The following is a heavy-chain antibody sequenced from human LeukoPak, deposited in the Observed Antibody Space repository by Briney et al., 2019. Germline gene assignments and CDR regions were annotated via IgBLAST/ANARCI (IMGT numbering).Heavy chain of an antibody. D-gene: IGHD6-19*01. CDR1: RGTFSNYA. J-gene: IGHJ4*02. CDR2: IIPLSGAP. Sequence: SVKVSCKASRGTFSNYAISWVRQAPGLGLEWMGGIIPLSGAPNYAQDFQGRVTITADESTSTVYMELSSLRYEDTAVYFCARGATNSIAVVGDYWGQGTLVTVSS. CDR3: ARGATNSIAVVGDY. V-gene: IGHV1-69*13.